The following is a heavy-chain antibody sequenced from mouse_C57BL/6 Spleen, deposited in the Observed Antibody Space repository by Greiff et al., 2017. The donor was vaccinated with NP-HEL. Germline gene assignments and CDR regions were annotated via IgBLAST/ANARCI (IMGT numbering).Heavy chain of an antibody. CDR2: IDPSDSYT. Sequence: QVQLQQPGAELVMPGASVKLSCKASGYTFTSYWMHWVKQRPGQGLEWIGEIDPSDSYTNYNQKFKGKSTLTVDKSSSTAYMQLSSLTSEDSAFYYSARTSGNYIDYWGQGTTLTVSS. V-gene: IGHV1-69*01. D-gene: IGHD3-1*01. CDR3: ARTSGNYIDY. CDR1: GYTFTSYW. J-gene: IGHJ2*01.